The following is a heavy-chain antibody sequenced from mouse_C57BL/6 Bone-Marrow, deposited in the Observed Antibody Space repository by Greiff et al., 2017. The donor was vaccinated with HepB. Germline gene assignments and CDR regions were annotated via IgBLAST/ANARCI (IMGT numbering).Heavy chain of an antibody. Sequence: EVKLMESGGGLVQPGGSLKLSCAASGFTFSDYYMYWVRQTPEKRLEWVAYISNGGGSTYYPDTVKGRFTISRDNAKNTLYLQMSRLKSEDTAMYHCARPGYSNYSAWFAYWGQGTLVTVSA. J-gene: IGHJ3*01. CDR2: ISNGGGST. V-gene: IGHV5-12*01. D-gene: IGHD2-5*01. CDR3: ARPGYSNYSAWFAY. CDR1: GFTFSDYY.